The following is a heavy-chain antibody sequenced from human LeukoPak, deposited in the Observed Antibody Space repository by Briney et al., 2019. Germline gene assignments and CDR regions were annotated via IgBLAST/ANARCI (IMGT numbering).Heavy chain of an antibody. Sequence: GGSLRLSCAASGFTFSSYDMTWVRQAPGKGLEWVGFIRNKANGGTADYAASVKGRFTISRDDSKTTAYLQMNSLKTEDTAVYYCSRAYSTGWLGINDFWGQGALVTVSS. CDR2: IRNKANGGTA. V-gene: IGHV3-49*04. CDR1: GFTFSSYD. D-gene: IGHD6-19*01. J-gene: IGHJ4*02. CDR3: SRAYSTGWLGINDF.